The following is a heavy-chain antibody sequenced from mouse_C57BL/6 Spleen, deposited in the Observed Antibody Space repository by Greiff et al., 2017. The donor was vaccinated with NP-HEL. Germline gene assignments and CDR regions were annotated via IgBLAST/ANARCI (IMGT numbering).Heavy chain of an antibody. CDR3: AKNNYYDYDGGFAY. CDR1: GFSLTGYG. D-gene: IGHD2-4*01. CDR2: IWRGGST. J-gene: IGHJ3*01. Sequence: QVQLQQSGPGLVQPSQSLSITCTVSGFSLTGYGVHWVRQSPGKGLEWLGVIWRGGSTDYNAAFMSRLSITKDNSKSQVFFKMNSLQADDTAIYYCAKNNYYDYDGGFAYWGQGTLVTVSA. V-gene: IGHV2-5*01.